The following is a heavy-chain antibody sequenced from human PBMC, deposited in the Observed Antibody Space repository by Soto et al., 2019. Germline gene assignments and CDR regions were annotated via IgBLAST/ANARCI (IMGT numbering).Heavy chain of an antibody. CDR2: ISWNGDRT. J-gene: IGHJ5*02. CDR1: GIIFGDYG. Sequence: GGSLRLSCAASGIIFGDYGMSWVRQAPGKGLEWVSGISWNGDRTGYVDSVKGRFTISRDNAKNSLYLQMNSLRVDDTALYYCAVWVGGLSEGGFASWGQGLLVTVST. D-gene: IGHD3-10*01. CDR3: AVWVGGLSEGGFAS. V-gene: IGHV3-20*04.